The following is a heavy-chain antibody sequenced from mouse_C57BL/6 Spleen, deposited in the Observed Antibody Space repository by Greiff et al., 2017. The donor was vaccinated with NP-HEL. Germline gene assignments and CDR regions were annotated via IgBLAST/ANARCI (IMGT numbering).Heavy chain of an antibody. CDR1: GYTFTDYY. D-gene: IGHD2-10*02. CDR3: ARECGNYGEHAMDY. J-gene: IGHJ4*01. Sequence: EVQLQQSGPVLVKPGASVKMSCKASGYTFTDYYMNWVKQSHGKSLEWIGVINPYNGGTSYNQKCKGKATLTVDKSSSTAYMELNSLTSEDSAVYYCARECGNYGEHAMDYWGQGTSVTVSS. CDR2: INPYNGGT. V-gene: IGHV1-19*01.